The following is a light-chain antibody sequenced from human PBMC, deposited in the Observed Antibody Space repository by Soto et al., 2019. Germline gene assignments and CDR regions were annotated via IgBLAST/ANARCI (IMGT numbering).Light chain of an antibody. J-gene: IGKJ1*01. CDR3: QQYYTYPWT. Sequence: AIRMTQSPSSFSASTGDRLTITCRASQGISSYLAWYQQKPGKAPKLLIYAASTLQTGVPSRFSGSGSVTDFTLTISCLQSEDFATYYCQQYYTYPWTFGQGTKVEIK. CDR2: AAS. V-gene: IGKV1-8*01. CDR1: QGISSY.